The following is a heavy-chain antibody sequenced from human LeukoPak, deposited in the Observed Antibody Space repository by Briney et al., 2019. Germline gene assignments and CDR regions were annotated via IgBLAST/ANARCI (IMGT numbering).Heavy chain of an antibody. CDR3: ASTASLSY. Sequence: GGSLRLSCAASGFSFSSYWMTCVRQAPGTGLEWVANIKQDASEEHYVASVKGRFTISRDNAKSSLYLQLNSLRVEDTALYFCASTASLSYWGQGALVTVSS. CDR2: IKQDASEE. J-gene: IGHJ4*02. CDR1: GFSFSSYW. V-gene: IGHV3-7*01. D-gene: IGHD6-6*01.